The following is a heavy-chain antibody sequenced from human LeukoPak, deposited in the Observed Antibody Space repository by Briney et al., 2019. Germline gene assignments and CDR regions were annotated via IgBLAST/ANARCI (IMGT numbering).Heavy chain of an antibody. J-gene: IGHJ4*02. CDR3: ARRVATGQIDY. Sequence: GGSLRLSCAASGFTFSSYGMHWVRQAPGKGLEWVAVIWYDGSNKYYADSVKGRFTISRDNSKNTLYLQMNSLRAEDTAVYYCARRVATGQIDYWGQGTLVTVSS. V-gene: IGHV3-33*01. D-gene: IGHD5-12*01. CDR1: GFTFSSYG. CDR2: IWYDGSNK.